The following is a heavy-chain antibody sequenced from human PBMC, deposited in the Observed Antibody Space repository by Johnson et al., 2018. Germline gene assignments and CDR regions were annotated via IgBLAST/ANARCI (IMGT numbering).Heavy chain of an antibody. J-gene: IGHJ3*02. CDR3: TNQASGYGFGYAFDI. Sequence: EVQLVESGGGLVQPGRSLRLSCTAFGFTFGDYAMSWFRQAPGKGLEWVGRIKSKTDGGTTDYAAPVKGRFTISRDDSKNTLDLQMNSLKTEEPAVYYCTNQASGYGFGYAFDIWGQGTMVTVSS. D-gene: IGHD3-22*01. CDR1: GFTFGDYA. V-gene: IGHV3-15*01. CDR2: IKSKTDGGTT.